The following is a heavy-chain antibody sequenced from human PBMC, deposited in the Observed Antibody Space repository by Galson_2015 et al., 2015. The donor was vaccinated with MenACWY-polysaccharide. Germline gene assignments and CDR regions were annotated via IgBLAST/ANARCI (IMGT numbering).Heavy chain of an antibody. V-gene: IGHV3-33*08. D-gene: IGHD2-2*01. Sequence: SLRLSCAASGFTFGSYAIHRARQAPGKGLEWVALISSDGKNAYYADSVRGRFTISRDNSKKTVSLEMNSLRNDDTAVYFCARDACSSVNCYSYFFYYMDVWGKGTTVSVSS. CDR3: ARDACSSVNCYSYFFYYMDV. J-gene: IGHJ6*03. CDR1: GFTFGSYA. CDR2: ISSDGKNA.